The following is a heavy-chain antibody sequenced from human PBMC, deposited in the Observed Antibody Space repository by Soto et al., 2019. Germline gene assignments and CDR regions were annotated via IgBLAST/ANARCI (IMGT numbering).Heavy chain of an antibody. Sequence: PGGSLRLSCAASGFTFRNYALTWVRQTPGKGLESVSGISDTGGYTYYADSVKGRFTISRDNSQNTLYLQMNSLRAEDTAVYYCARTPLVNGNYFDYWGQGTLVTVS. CDR2: ISDTGGYT. V-gene: IGHV3-23*01. J-gene: IGHJ4*02. D-gene: IGHD1-1*01. CDR3: ARTPLVNGNYFDY. CDR1: GFTFRNYA.